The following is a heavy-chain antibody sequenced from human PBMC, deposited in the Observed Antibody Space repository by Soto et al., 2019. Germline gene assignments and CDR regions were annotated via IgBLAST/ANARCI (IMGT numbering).Heavy chain of an antibody. V-gene: IGHV4-31*03. J-gene: IGHJ4*02. CDR3: AREYYYDSSGFDY. CDR2: IYYSGST. D-gene: IGHD3-22*01. CDR1: GVSISSGGYY. Sequence: QVQLQESGPGLVKPSQTLSLTCTVSGVSISSGGYYWTWIRHHPQKGLEWIGHIYYSGSTYYNPSLKSRVTVSVDTSKNQFALKLSSVTAADTAVYYCAREYYYDSSGFDYWGQGTLVTVSS.